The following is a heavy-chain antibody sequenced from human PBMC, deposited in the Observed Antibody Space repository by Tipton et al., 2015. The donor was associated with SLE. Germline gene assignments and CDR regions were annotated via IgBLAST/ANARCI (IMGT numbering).Heavy chain of an antibody. CDR1: GVSISTYY. Sequence: TLSLTCSVSGVSISTYYWSWIRQPPGKGLEWIGETFHSGVTNYNPSLRGRVAISVDTSKNQFSLKLTSVTAADTAVYYCATGGGNRPYICSGGNCYIYWGQGTLVTVSS. J-gene: IGHJ4*02. CDR3: ATGGGNRPYICSGGNCYIY. D-gene: IGHD2-15*01. V-gene: IGHV4-34*01. CDR2: TFHSGVT.